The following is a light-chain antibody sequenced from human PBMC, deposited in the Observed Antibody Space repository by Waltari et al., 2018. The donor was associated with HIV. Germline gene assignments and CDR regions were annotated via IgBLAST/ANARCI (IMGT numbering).Light chain of an antibody. CDR2: KAS. Sequence: DIQLTQSPSTLSASIGDSVTIPGRARQSISTALAWYQQKPEKAPKLLIYKASSLNRGFPSRFSGRRSGTDFTLTMSSLQSDDFATYYCQQYNPYSTFGQGTKVERK. CDR1: QSISTA. V-gene: IGKV1-5*03. J-gene: IGKJ1*01. CDR3: QQYNPYST.